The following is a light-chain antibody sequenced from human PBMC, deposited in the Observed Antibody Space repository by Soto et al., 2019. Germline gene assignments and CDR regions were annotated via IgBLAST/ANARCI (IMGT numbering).Light chain of an antibody. CDR1: SSDVGGYNY. CDR2: DVS. J-gene: IGLJ1*01. CDR3: SSYTSSSTLEV. Sequence: QSALTQPASVSGSPGQSITISCTGTSSDVGGYNYVSWYQQHPGKAPKLRFYDVSNRPSGVSNGFSGSKSGNTASLTISGLQAEDEADYYCSSYTSSSTLEVFGTGTKLTVL. V-gene: IGLV2-14*01.